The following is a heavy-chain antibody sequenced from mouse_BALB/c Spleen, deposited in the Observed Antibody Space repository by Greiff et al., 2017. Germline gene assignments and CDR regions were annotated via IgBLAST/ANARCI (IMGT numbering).Heavy chain of an antibody. Sequence: VQLQQSGAELAKPGASVKMSCKASGYTFTSYWMHWVKQRPGQGLEWIGYINPSTGYTEYNQKFKDKATLTADKSSSTAYMQLSSLTSEDTAVYYCAYYGSSYDYWGQGTTLTVSS. D-gene: IGHD1-1*01. V-gene: IGHV1-7*01. CDR2: INPSTGYT. CDR1: GYTFTSYW. J-gene: IGHJ2*01. CDR3: AYYGSSYDY.